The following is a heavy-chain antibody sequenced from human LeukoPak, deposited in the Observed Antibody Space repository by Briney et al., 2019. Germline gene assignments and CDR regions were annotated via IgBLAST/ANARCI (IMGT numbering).Heavy chain of an antibody. D-gene: IGHD1-26*01. CDR3: ARAGGSYYGVNDY. CDR2: IYHSGST. V-gene: IGHV4-39*07. CDR1: GGSISSSSYY. Sequence: SETLSLTCTVSGGSISSSSYYWGWIRQPPGKGLEWIGSIYHSGSTYYNPSLKSRVTISVDTSKNQFSLKLSSVTAADTAVYYCARAGGSYYGVNDYWGQGTLVTVSS. J-gene: IGHJ4*02.